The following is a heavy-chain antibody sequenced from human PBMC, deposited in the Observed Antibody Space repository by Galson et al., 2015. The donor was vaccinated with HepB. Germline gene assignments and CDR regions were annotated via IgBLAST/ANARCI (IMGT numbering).Heavy chain of an antibody. Sequence: SVKVSCKASGGTFSSYAISWVRQAPGQGLEWMGGIIPILGIANYAQKFQGRVTITADKSTSTAYMELSSLRSEDTAVYYCARARADYYYFDYWGQGTLVTVSS. CDR2: IIPILGIA. CDR3: ARARADYYYFDY. J-gene: IGHJ4*02. D-gene: IGHD5-12*01. CDR1: GGTFSSYA. V-gene: IGHV1-69*10.